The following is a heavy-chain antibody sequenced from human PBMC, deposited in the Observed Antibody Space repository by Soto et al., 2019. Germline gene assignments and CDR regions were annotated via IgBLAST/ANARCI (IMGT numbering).Heavy chain of an antibody. D-gene: IGHD6-13*01. V-gene: IGHV2-5*02. CDR2: IYWDDDK. Sequence: QITLKESGPPLVKPTQTLTLTYTFSGFSLSTSGVGVGWIRQPPGKALEWLALIYWDDDKRYSPSLKSRLTITKDTSKNQVVLTMTNMDPVDTATYYCAHRRRLNIGGYSSSWYNYWGQGTLVTVSS. CDR3: AHRRRLNIGGYSSSWYNY. J-gene: IGHJ4*02. CDR1: GFSLSTSGVG.